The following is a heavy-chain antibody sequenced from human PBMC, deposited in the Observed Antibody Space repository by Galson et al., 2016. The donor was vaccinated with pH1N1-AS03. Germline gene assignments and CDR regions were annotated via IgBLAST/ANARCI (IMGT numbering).Heavy chain of an antibody. CDR2: MTPNNGNT. Sequence: SVKVSCKASGYTFTTYDINWVRQAAGQGLEWMGWMTPNNGNTGYAQRFQGRVTMTRNTSISTAYMELSGLQSEDTAVYYCARVSRDGYNWNFFGFSDYWGQGILVTVSS. J-gene: IGHJ4*02. V-gene: IGHV1-8*01. CDR1: GYTFTTYD. CDR3: ARVSRDGYNWNFFGFSDY. D-gene: IGHD1-7*01.